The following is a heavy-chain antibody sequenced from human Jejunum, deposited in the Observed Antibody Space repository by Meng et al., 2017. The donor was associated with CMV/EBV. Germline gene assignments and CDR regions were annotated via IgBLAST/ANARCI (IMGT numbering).Heavy chain of an antibody. CDR1: YW. Sequence: YWMHCVLEAPGRVLVWVSRINSDGSSTSYADSVKGRFTISRDNAKNTLYLQMNSLRAEDTAVYYCARAFVPDYDILTGYDYGMDVWGQGTTVTVSS. D-gene: IGHD3-9*01. CDR2: INSDGSST. V-gene: IGHV3-74*01. CDR3: ARAFVPDYDILTGYDYGMDV. J-gene: IGHJ6*02.